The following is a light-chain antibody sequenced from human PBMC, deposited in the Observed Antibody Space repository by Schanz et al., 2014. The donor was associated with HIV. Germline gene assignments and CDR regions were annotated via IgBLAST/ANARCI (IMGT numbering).Light chain of an antibody. J-gene: IGLJ2*01. V-gene: IGLV2-14*03. CDR3: SSYTSSSTLEI. CDR1: SSDVGGYNY. CDR2: NVS. Sequence: QSVLTQPASVSGSPGQSITISCTGTSSDVGGYNYLSWYQQHPGKAPKLMIYNVSNRPSGVSNRFSGSKSGNTASLTISGLQAEDEADYYCSSYTSSSTLEIFGGGTKLTVL.